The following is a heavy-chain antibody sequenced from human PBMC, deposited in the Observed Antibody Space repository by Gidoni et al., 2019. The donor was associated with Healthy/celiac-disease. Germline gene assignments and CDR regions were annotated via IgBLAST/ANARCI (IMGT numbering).Heavy chain of an antibody. Sequence: EVQLVQSGAEVKKPGESLKISCKGSGYSFTSSWIGWVRQMPGKGLEWIGIIYPGDADTRYSPAFQGQVTISADKSSSTAYLQWSSLKASDTAMYYGARHQEEEGYSYGTDYWGQGTLVTVSS. J-gene: IGHJ4*02. CDR1: GYSFTSSW. CDR3: ARHQEEEGYSYGTDY. CDR2: IYPGDADT. V-gene: IGHV5-51*01. D-gene: IGHD5-18*01.